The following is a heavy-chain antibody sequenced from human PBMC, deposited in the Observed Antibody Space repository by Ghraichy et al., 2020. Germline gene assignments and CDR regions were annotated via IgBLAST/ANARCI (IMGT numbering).Heavy chain of an antibody. CDR3: AREEVVEFVDY. CDR1: GGSFSGYY. D-gene: IGHD2-15*01. J-gene: IGHJ4*02. V-gene: IGHV4-34*01. Sequence: GSLRLSCAVYGGSFSGYYWSWIRQPPGKGLEWIGEINHSGSTNYNPSLKSRVTISVDTSKNQFSLKLSSVTAADTAVYYCAREEVVEFVDYWGQGTLVTVSS. CDR2: INHSGST.